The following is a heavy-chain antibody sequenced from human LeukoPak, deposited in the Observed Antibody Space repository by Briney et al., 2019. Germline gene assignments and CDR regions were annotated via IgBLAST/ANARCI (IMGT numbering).Heavy chain of an antibody. Sequence: ASVKVFCKASGHTFTGQYMHWVRRAPGQGLEWMGIINPSGGDTIYAQKFQGRVAMSRDTSTSTVYMELSSLRSEDTAVYYCASGYYFYLDVWGKGTTVTVSS. CDR2: INPSGGDT. V-gene: IGHV1-46*01. J-gene: IGHJ6*03. CDR3: ASGYYFYLDV. CDR1: GHTFTGQY.